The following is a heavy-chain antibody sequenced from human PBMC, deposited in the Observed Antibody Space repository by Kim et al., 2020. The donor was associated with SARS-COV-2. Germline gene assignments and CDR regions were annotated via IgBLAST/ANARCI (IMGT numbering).Heavy chain of an antibody. Sequence: GGSLRLSCTASGFTFGDYAMSWVRQAPGKGLEWVGFIRSKAYGGTTEYAASVKGRFTISRDDSKSIAYLQMNSLKTEDTAVYYCTRVGYDFWSGYSFDYWGQGTLVTVSS. CDR3: TRVGYDFWSGYSFDY. CDR1: GFTFGDYA. V-gene: IGHV3-49*04. D-gene: IGHD3-3*01. CDR2: IRSKAYGGTT. J-gene: IGHJ4*02.